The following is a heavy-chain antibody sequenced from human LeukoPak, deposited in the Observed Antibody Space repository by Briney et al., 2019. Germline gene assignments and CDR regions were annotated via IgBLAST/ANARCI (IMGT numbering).Heavy chain of an antibody. D-gene: IGHD3-22*01. CDR1: GYTFTSYY. V-gene: IGHV1-46*01. Sequence: GASVKVSCKASGYTFTSYYMHWVRQAPGQGLEWMGLIHPSGGTTAYAQKFQGRVTMTRDMSTSTFYMELSSLRSEDTAVYYCARGFFGSGYLSVQFWGQGTLVTVSS. CDR3: ARGFFGSGYLSVQF. CDR2: IHPSGGTT. J-gene: IGHJ1*01.